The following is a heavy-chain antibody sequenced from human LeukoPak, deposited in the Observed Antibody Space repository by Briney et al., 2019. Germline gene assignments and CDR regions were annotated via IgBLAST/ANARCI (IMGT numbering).Heavy chain of an antibody. D-gene: IGHD3-22*01. V-gene: IGHV3-53*01. CDR1: GFTVSSNY. Sequence: PGGSLRLSCAASGFTVSSNYMSWVRQAPEKGLEWVSVIYSGGSTYYADSVKGRFTISRDNSKNTLYLQMNSLRAEDTAVYYCARRRVNYYDSSGTDAFDIWGQGTMVTVSS. CDR3: ARRRVNYYDSSGTDAFDI. CDR2: IYSGGST. J-gene: IGHJ3*02.